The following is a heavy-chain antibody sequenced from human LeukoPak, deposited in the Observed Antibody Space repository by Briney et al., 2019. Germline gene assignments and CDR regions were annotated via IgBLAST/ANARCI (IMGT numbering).Heavy chain of an antibody. Sequence: PGGSLRLSCTASGFTFSSYAMHWVRQAPGKGLEWVAVISYDGSNKYYADSVKGRFTISRDNSKKMLYLQMNSLRAEDTAVYYCARDASQLYYFDYWGQGTLVTVST. CDR2: ISYDGSNK. D-gene: IGHD1-1*01. CDR3: ARDASQLYYFDY. CDR1: GFTFSSYA. V-gene: IGHV3-30-3*01. J-gene: IGHJ4*02.